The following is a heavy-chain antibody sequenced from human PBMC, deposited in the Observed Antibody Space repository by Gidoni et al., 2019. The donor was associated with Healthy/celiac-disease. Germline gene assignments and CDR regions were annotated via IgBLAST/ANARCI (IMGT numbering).Heavy chain of an antibody. Sequence: QVQLVQSGAEVKKPGSSVKVSCMASGGTFSSYAISWVRQAPGQGREWMGGIIPTFGTADYAQKFQGRVTITADESTSTAYMELSSLRSEDTAVYYCARTPYYDILTGPLGYYYYYGMDVWGQGTTVTVSS. V-gene: IGHV1-69*01. CDR3: ARTPYYDILTGPLGYYYYYGMDV. J-gene: IGHJ6*02. CDR1: GGTFSSYA. CDR2: IIPTFGTA. D-gene: IGHD3-9*01.